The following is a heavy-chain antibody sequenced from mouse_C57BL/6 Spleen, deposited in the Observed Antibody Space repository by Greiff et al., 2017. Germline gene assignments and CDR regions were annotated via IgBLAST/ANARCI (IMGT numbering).Heavy chain of an antibody. Sequence: EVQRVESGGGLVKPGGSLKLSCAASGFTFSDYGMHWVRQAPEKGLEWVAYISSGSSTIYYADTVKGRFTISRDNAKNTQFMQMSSLRSEDTAMYYCARGDWDVGVAYWGQGTLVTVSA. CDR1: GFTFSDYG. CDR2: ISSGSSTI. CDR3: ARGDWDVGVAY. D-gene: IGHD4-1*01. V-gene: IGHV5-17*01. J-gene: IGHJ3*01.